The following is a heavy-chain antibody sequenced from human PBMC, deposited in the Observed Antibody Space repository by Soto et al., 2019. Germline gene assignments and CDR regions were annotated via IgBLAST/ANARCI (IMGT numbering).Heavy chain of an antibody. V-gene: IGHV1-18*01. CDR2: ITAYNGNT. Sequence: EASVKVSCKASGYTITSYGISWVRQAPGQGLEWMGWITAYNGNTNYAQKLQGRVTMTTDTSTNTAYMELRSLRSDDTAVYYCARENYDSSGYCRKDYWGQGTLVTVSS. CDR3: ARENYDSSGYCRKDY. J-gene: IGHJ4*02. D-gene: IGHD3-22*01. CDR1: GYTITSYG.